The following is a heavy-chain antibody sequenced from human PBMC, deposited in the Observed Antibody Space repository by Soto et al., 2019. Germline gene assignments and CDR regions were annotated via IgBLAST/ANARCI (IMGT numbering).Heavy chain of an antibody. Sequence: ASVKVSCKASGGTFSSYAISWVRQAPGQGLEWMGGIIPIFGTANYAQKFQGRVTITADESTGTAYMELSSLRSEDTAVYYCARDPLYYGSGSYYDYWGQGTLVTVSS. CDR1: GGTFSSYA. J-gene: IGHJ4*02. V-gene: IGHV1-69*13. D-gene: IGHD3-10*01. CDR2: IIPIFGTA. CDR3: ARDPLYYGSGSYYDY.